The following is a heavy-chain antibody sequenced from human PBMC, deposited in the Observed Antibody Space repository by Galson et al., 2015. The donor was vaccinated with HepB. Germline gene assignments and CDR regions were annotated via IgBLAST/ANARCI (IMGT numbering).Heavy chain of an antibody. D-gene: IGHD3-10*01. Sequence: SLRLSCAASGFTSRDLAMHWVRQAPGKGLEWVAVISYDGSNKYYADSVKGRFTISRDNSRNTLYLQMNSLRAEDTAVYYCARQWFGELSAIDYWGQGTLVTVSS. CDR1: GFTSRDLA. J-gene: IGHJ4*02. CDR3: ARQWFGELSAIDY. CDR2: ISYDGSNK. V-gene: IGHV3-30*04.